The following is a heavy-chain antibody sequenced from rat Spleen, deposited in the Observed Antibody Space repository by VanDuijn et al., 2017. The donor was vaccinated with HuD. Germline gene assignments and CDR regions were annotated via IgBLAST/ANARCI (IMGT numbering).Heavy chain of an antibody. CDR3: TRDEAMMVLNWFAY. J-gene: IGHJ3*01. CDR1: GFTFSNYD. D-gene: IGHD1-12*02. Sequence: EVQLVESDGGLVQPGRSLKLSCAASGFTFSNYDMAWVRQAPTKGLEWVASISNTGDSTYYADSVKGRFTLSRDNAKSTLYLQMNSLRAEDTATYYCTRDEAMMVLNWFAYWGQGTLVTVSS. V-gene: IGHV5-27*01. CDR2: ISNTGDST.